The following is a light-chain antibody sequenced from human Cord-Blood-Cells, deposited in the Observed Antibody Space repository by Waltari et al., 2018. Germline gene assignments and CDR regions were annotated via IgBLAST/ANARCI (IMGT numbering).Light chain of an antibody. J-gene: IGKJ5*01. CDR3: QQYDNRPLT. Sequence: DIQMTQSPSSLSASAGDRVSITCKASQGVSNYLDWYQQKPGKAPKLLIYDASNLETGVPSRFSGSGSGTDFTLTISSLQPEDIAIYYCQQYDNRPLTFGGGTQLEIK. CDR2: DAS. V-gene: IGKV1-33*01. CDR1: QGVSNY.